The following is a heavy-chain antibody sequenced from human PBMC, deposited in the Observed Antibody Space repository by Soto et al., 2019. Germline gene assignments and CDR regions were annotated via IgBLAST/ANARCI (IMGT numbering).Heavy chain of an antibody. J-gene: IGHJ4*02. CDR2: VSASGTT. D-gene: IGHD1-26*01. CDR3: ARVGHLNVYYASDY. V-gene: IGHV4-59*02. CDR1: GGSVRDSY. Sequence: QVQLQASGPGLVKPSETLSLICTVSGGSVRDSYWTWIRQPPGKGLEWIGYVSASGTTKYSSSLKNRVTMSVDTSKNQFSLKVNSVTTADTAIYYCARVGHLNVYYASDYWGQGVLVTVSS.